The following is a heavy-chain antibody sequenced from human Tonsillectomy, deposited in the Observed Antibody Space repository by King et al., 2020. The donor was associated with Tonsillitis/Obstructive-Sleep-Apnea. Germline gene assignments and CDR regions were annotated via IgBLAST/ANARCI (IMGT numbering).Heavy chain of an antibody. CDR3: AGEWSTSSMDV. V-gene: IGHV3-7*04. Sequence: VQLVESGGGLVQPGGSLRLSCAASGFTCSNYWMSWVRQAPGKGLEWVANIKQDGSEKYYVDSVKGRFTISSDNAKNSLYLQLNSLRAEDTAVFYCAGEWSTSSMDVWGKGTTVTVSS. J-gene: IGHJ6*03. CDR2: IKQDGSEK. D-gene: IGHD2-2*01. CDR1: GFTCSNYW.